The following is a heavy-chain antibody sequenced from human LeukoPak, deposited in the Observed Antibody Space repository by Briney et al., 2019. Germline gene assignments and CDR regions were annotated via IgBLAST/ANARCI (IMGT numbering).Heavy chain of an antibody. CDR3: AVLLRTLQLLDF. D-gene: IGHD3-10*01. CDR2: INPGGGGT. J-gene: IGHJ4*02. CDR1: GYTFTSHY. Sequence: VASVKVSCKASGYTFTSHYMHWVRQAPGQGLEWMGKINPGGGGTTYAQKVQGRVTMTGDKSTSTVYMELSSLRSEDTAMYYCAVLLRTLQLLDFWGQGTLVTVAS. V-gene: IGHV1-46*01.